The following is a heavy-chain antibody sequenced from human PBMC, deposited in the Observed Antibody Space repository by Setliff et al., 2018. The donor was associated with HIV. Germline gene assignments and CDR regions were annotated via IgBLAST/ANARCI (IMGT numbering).Heavy chain of an antibody. D-gene: IGHD3-16*01. CDR1: GYTFTNFY. Sequence: GASVKVSCKASGYTFTNFYMHWVRQAPGQGLEWMGIINPGGGNTRYAQRFQGRVSMTIDTSASTAYMELRSLRSDDTAVYYCARDDGGYNYAEAFDVWGQGTMVTVSS. J-gene: IGHJ3*01. CDR3: ARDDGGYNYAEAFDV. V-gene: IGHV1-46*01. CDR2: INPGGGNT.